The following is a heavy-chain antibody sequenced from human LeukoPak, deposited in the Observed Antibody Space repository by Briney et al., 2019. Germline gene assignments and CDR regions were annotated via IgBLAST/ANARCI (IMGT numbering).Heavy chain of an antibody. CDR1: GDSISNSNW. CDR3: ARDSGSTPGYWYFDL. J-gene: IGHJ2*01. Sequence: SGTLSLTCAVSGDSISNSNWWIWVRQSPGKGPEWIGEIYHTGRTNYNPSLKSRVTISVDKSKNQFSLKLSSVTAADTAVYYCARDSGSTPGYWYFDLWGRGTLVSVSS. V-gene: IGHV4-4*02. CDR2: IYHTGRT. D-gene: IGHD1-26*01.